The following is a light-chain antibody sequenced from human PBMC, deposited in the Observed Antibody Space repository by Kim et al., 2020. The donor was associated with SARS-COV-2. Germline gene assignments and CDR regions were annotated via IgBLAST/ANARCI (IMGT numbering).Light chain of an antibody. Sequence: DIQMTQSPSSLSASVGDRVTITCRASQGISNSLAWYQQKPGKAPKLLLYAASRLESGVPSRFSGSGSGTDYTLTISSLQPEDFATYYCQHFGTFGQGTKVDIK. CDR2: AAS. CDR1: QGISNS. V-gene: IGKV1-NL1*01. J-gene: IGKJ1*01. CDR3: QHFGT.